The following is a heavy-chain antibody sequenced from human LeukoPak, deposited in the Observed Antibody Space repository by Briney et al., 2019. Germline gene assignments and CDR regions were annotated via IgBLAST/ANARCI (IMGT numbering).Heavy chain of an antibody. CDR3: ARGTSDWNDHVNSYFFDN. J-gene: IGHJ4*02. V-gene: IGHV4-4*02. CDR1: GGSISSSNW. CDR2: IYHSGST. D-gene: IGHD1-1*01. Sequence: PSETLSLTCAVSGGSISSSNWWSWVRQPPGKGLEWIGEIYHSGSTNYNPSLKSRLTISVDKSKNQFSLKLSSVTAADTAVYYCARGTSDWNDHVNSYFFDNWGQGTLVTVSS.